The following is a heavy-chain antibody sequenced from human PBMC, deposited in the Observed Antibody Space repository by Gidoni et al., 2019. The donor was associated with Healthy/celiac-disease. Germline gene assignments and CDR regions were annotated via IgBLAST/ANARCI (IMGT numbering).Heavy chain of an antibody. D-gene: IGHD2-8*02. J-gene: IGHJ4*02. CDR1: GGSISSGDYY. CDR2: IYCSGST. V-gene: IGHV4-30-4*01. Sequence: QVQLQESGPGLVKPSQTLSLTCTVSGGSISSGDYYWSWIRQPPGKGLEWIGYIYCSGSTYYNPSLNSRVTISVDTSKNQFSLKLSSVTAADTAVYYCASSIVLGQGSFDCWCQGTLVTVSS. CDR3: ASSIVLGQGSFDC.